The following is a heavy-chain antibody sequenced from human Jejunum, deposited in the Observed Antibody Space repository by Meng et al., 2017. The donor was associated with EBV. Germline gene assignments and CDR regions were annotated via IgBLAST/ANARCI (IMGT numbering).Heavy chain of an antibody. CDR3: VRGPPPDT. V-gene: IGHV3-74*01. CDR2: INSDGSKT. Sequence: VQLVESGGGLVQAWDSLRLSCAASGFTLSSYWMHWVRQAPGKGLVWVSRINSDGSKTNYADSVKGRFTISRDIAKNTLYLQLNSLRADDTAVYYCVRGPPPDTWGQGTLVTVSS. CDR1: GFTLSSYW. J-gene: IGHJ5*02.